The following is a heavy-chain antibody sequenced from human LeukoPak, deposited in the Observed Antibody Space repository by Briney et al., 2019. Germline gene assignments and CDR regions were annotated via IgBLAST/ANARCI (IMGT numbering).Heavy chain of an antibody. CDR2: ISSSSTTI. V-gene: IGHV3-48*01. CDR3: ARETYYYDSSGYYYPGGFDY. CDR1: GFTFSSYS. J-gene: IGHJ4*02. D-gene: IGHD3-22*01. Sequence: GGSLRLSCGASGFTFSSYSMNWVRQAPGKGLEWVSYISSSSTTIYYADSVKGRFTISRDNAKNSLYLQMNSLRAEDTAVYYCARETYYYDSSGYYYPGGFDYWGQGTLVTVSS.